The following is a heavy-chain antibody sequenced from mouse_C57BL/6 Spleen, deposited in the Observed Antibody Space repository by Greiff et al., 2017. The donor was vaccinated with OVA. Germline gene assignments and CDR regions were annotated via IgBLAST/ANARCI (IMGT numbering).Heavy chain of an antibody. J-gene: IGHJ4*01. CDR3: ARGGDYEGGYAMDY. Sequence: EVMLVESGGGLVKPGGSLKLSCAASGFTFSSYAMSWVRQTPEKRLEWVATISDGGSYTYYPDNVKGRFTISRDNAKNNLYLQMRHLKSEDTAMSSCARGGDYEGGYAMDYWGQGTSVTVSS. CDR1: GFTFSSYA. D-gene: IGHD2-4*01. V-gene: IGHV5-4*03. CDR2: ISDGGSYT.